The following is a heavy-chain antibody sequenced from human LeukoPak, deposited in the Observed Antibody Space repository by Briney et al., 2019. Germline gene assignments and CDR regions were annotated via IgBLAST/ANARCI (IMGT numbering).Heavy chain of an antibody. CDR1: GGSISSSSYY. Sequence: PSETLSLTCTVSGGSISSSSYYWGWIRQPPGKGLEWIGSIYYSGSTYYNPSLKSRVTISVDTSKNQFSLKLSSVTAADTAMYYCAGGLQWLAHDCWGQGTLVTVSS. J-gene: IGHJ4*02. CDR3: AGGLQWLAHDC. D-gene: IGHD6-19*01. CDR2: IYYSGST. V-gene: IGHV4-39*07.